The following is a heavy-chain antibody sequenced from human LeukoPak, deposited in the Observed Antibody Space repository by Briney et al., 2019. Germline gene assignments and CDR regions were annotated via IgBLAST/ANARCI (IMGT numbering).Heavy chain of an antibody. V-gene: IGHV4-34*01. J-gene: IGHJ1*01. Sequence: PSETLSLTCAVYGGSFSGYYWSWIRQPPGKGLEWIGEINHSGSTNYNPSLKSRVTISVDTSKNQFSLKLSSVTAADTAVYYCARGPSMRYDLWSGYHHFQHWGQGTLVTVSS. CDR2: INHSGST. CDR3: ARGPSMRYDLWSGYHHFQH. CDR1: GGSFSGYY. D-gene: IGHD3-3*01.